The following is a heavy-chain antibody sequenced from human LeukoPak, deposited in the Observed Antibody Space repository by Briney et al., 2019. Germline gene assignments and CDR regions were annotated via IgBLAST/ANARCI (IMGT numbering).Heavy chain of an antibody. CDR1: GYTFSSYC. Sequence: ASVKVSCKASGYTFSSYCVSWVRQAPGQGLEWMGWISTYNGNTNYAQKIQGRVTMTTDTSTSTAYMELRSLRSDETAVYCCERDQGRKTGTGDWGQGTLVTVSS. J-gene: IGHJ4*02. CDR2: ISTYNGNT. D-gene: IGHD1-1*01. CDR3: ERDQGRKTGTGD. V-gene: IGHV1-18*01.